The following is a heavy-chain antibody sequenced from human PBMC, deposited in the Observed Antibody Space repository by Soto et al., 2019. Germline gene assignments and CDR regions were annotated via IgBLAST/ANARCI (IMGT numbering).Heavy chain of an antibody. V-gene: IGHV3-48*01. CDR3: ASEGGLFDY. CDR1: GFTFRSYS. D-gene: IGHD3-16*01. Sequence: EVQLVESGGGLVQPGGSLRLSCAASGFTFRSYSMNWVRQAPGKGLEWISYISSSSSTIYYADSVKGRFIISRDNAKNALYLQMNSLRAEDTAVYDCASEGGLFDYWGQGTLVTVSS. CDR2: ISSSSSTI. J-gene: IGHJ4*02.